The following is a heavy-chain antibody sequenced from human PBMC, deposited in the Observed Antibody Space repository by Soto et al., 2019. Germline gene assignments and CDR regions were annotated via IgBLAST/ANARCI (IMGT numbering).Heavy chain of an antibody. J-gene: IGHJ4*02. V-gene: IGHV1-2*02. Sequence: ASVKVSCKASGYTFTGYYMHWVRQAPGRGLEWMGWINPNSGGTNYAQKFQGRITMTRDTSISTAYMELSRLRSDDTAVYYCAREAGSPEYHDFWSGYHDYWRQGTLVTVSS. CDR3: AREAGSPEYHDFWSGYHDY. CDR1: GYTFTGYY. CDR2: INPNSGGT. D-gene: IGHD3-3*01.